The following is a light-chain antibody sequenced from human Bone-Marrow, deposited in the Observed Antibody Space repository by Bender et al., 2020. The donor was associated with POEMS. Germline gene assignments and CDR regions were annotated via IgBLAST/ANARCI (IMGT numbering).Light chain of an antibody. CDR3: CSYAGGSTYVV. J-gene: IGLJ2*01. Sequence: QSALTQPASVSGSPGQSITISCIGTSSDIGSYVSWYQQHPGKAPKLMIYEVTKRPSGVSNRFSGSKSGNTASLTISGLQAEDEADYHCCSYAGGSTYVVFGGGTKLTVL. CDR1: SSDIGSY. V-gene: IGLV2-23*02. CDR2: EVT.